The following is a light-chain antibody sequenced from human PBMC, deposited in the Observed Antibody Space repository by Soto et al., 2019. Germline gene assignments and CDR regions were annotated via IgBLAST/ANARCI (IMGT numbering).Light chain of an antibody. V-gene: IGKV1-5*03. Sequence: DIQMTQSPSTRSPPVGYRVTITCRASESVSRWLAWYQQKPGRTPKLLIYQASTLETGVPSRFSGSGLGTEFTLSIISLQPDDFATYYCQQYNAYSQAFGQGT. CDR2: QAS. CDR1: ESVSRW. CDR3: QQYNAYSQA. J-gene: IGKJ1*01.